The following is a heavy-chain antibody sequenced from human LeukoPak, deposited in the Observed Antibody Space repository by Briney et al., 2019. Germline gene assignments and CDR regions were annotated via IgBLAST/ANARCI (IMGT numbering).Heavy chain of an antibody. D-gene: IGHD3-10*02. CDR2: ISSGSSHI. CDR1: GFSFNTHS. CDR3: VRVSQDDDYYVSPVQGAFDL. J-gene: IGHJ3*01. Sequence: GGSLRLSCAASGFSFNTHSMNWVRQSPGKGLEWVSSISSGSSHIHYADSMKGRFTISRDNAKNSLYLQMSSLRAEDTAMYYCVRVSQDDDYYVSPVQGAFDLWSQGTMVTVSS. V-gene: IGHV3-21*06.